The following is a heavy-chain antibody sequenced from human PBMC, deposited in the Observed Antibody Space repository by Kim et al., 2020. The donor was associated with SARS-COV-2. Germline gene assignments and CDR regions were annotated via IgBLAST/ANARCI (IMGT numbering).Heavy chain of an antibody. Sequence: GGSLRLSCAASGFTFSNYGMSWVRQAPGKGLEWVSSISNNGGNTWNADSVKDRFTISRDNSKNTLYLQMNSLRAEDTAVYYCAKTGQFDIWGPGTMLTVSP. J-gene: IGHJ3*02. V-gene: IGHV3-23*01. D-gene: IGHD4-4*01. CDR1: GFTFSNYG. CDR3: AKTGQFDI. CDR2: ISNNGGNT.